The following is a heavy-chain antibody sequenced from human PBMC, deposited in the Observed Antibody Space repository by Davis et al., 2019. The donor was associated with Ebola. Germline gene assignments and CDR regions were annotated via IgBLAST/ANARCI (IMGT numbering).Heavy chain of an antibody. CDR2: MNPNSGNT. Sequence: AASVKVSCKASGYTFISYDIHWVRQAAGQGLEWMGWMNPNSGNTGYAPKFQGRVTMTRDTSISTAYMELSSLRSEDTAVYYCARIVSGSYSDYWGQGTLVTVSS. D-gene: IGHD1-26*01. CDR1: GYTFISYD. CDR3: ARIVSGSYSDY. J-gene: IGHJ4*02. V-gene: IGHV1-8*01.